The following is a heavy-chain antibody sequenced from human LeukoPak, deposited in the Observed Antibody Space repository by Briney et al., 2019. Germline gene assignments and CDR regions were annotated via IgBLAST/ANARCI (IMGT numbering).Heavy chain of an antibody. J-gene: IGHJ4*02. Sequence: GGSLRLSCAASGFPFSTYVMHWVRQAPGKGLEWVAIIRHDGSNKNYADSVKGRFTISRDNSKNTLFLQMNTLRAEDTAMYYCAKDLESRDGYNCSFDSWGQGTLVTVSS. CDR2: IRHDGSNK. V-gene: IGHV3-30*02. CDR1: GFPFSTYV. D-gene: IGHD5-24*01. CDR3: AKDLESRDGYNCSFDS.